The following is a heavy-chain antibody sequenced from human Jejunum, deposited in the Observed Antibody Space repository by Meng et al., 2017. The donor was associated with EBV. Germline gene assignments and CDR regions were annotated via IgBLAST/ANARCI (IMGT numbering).Heavy chain of an antibody. V-gene: IGHV7-4-1*02. CDR3: ARVRPGGGWFDP. D-gene: IGHD2-8*02. Sequence: QGQLVQSGSGLKKPGASVKVSCKDSGYTFTSSGINWVRQAPGQGLEWMGWINTNTGYPTYAQDFTGRFVFSLDTSVSTAYLQITSLSTEDNAVYYCARVRPGGGWFDPWGQGTLVTVSS. CDR1: GYTFTSSG. CDR2: INTNTGYP. J-gene: IGHJ5*02.